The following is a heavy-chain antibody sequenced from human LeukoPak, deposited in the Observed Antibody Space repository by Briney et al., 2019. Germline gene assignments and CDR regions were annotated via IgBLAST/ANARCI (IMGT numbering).Heavy chain of an antibody. CDR1: GYSFTGYY. CDR2: IHPNNGGT. J-gene: IGHJ4*02. CDR3: AREISAVYYY. D-gene: IGHD6-13*01. V-gene: IGHV1-2*02. Sequence: ASVKVSCKASGYSFTGYYIHWVRQAPGQGLEWMGWIHPNNGGTSYAQKFQGRVTMTRDTSIRTAYMELSSLRSDDTAMYYCAREISAVYYYWGQGTLVTVSS.